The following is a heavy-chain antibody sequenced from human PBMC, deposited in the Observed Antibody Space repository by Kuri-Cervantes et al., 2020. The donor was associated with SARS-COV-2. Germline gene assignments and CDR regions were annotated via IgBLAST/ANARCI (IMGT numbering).Heavy chain of an antibody. CDR3: AKGRLFGVVRIAMDV. J-gene: IGHJ6*02. CDR2: VTGSGGGT. Sequence: ETLSLTCAASGFTFSNYALHWARQAPGKGLEWVSAVTGSGGGTYYADSVKGRFTISRDNSKNMVHLHLNSLRVEDTAVYYCAKGRLFGVVRIAMDVWGQGTTVTVSS. V-gene: IGHV3-23*01. CDR1: GFTFSNYA. D-gene: IGHD3-3*01.